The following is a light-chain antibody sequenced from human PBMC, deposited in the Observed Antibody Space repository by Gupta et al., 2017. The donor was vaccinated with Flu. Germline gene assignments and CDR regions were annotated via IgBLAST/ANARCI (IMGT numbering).Light chain of an antibody. J-gene: IGLJ2*01. Sequence: SNDVGGDTFVSWYRQRHGMAPKIIIYDVSKRPSGVPDRFSGSKSGNTASLNISGLQVEDEANYYGCSYGGSYTLGLFGGGTKLTVL. CDR3: CSYGGSYTLGL. CDR1: SNDVGGDTF. V-gene: IGLV2-11*01. CDR2: DVS.